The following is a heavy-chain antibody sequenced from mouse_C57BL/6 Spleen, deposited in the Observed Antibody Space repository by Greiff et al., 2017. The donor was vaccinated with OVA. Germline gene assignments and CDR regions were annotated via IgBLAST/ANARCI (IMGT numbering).Heavy chain of an antibody. CDR1: GYSFTSYY. D-gene: IGHD2-4*01. J-gene: IGHJ3*01. CDR2: IYPGSGNT. V-gene: IGHV1-66*01. Sequence: QVQLQQSGPELVKPGASVKISCKASGYSFTSYYIHWVKQRPGQGLEWIGWIYPGSGNTKYNEKFKGKATLTADTSSSTAYMQLSSLTSEDSAVYYCASYDYDGFAYWGQGTLVTVSA. CDR3: ASYDYDGFAY.